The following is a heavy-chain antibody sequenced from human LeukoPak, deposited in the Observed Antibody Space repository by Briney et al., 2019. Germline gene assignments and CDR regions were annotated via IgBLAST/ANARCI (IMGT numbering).Heavy chain of an antibody. CDR3: ARYPPESYPIYCSSTSCYAGYGMDV. D-gene: IGHD2-2*01. CDR2: ISGSGGST. J-gene: IGHJ6*02. Sequence: GGSLRLSCAASGFAFSSYAMSWVRQAPGKGLEWVSAISGSGGSTYYADSVKGRFTISRDNSKNTLYLQMNSLRAEDTAVYYCARYPPESYPIYCSSTSCYAGYGMDVWGQGTTVTVSS. CDR1: GFAFSSYA. V-gene: IGHV3-23*01.